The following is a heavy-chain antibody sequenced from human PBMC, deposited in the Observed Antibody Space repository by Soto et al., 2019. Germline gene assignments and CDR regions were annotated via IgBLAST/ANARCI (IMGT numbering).Heavy chain of an antibody. CDR2: ISAYNGNT. V-gene: IGHV1-18*01. CDR1: GYTFPSYG. D-gene: IGHD1-26*01. CDR3: ARDLGGSYYAPVDY. J-gene: IGHJ4*02. Sequence: QVQLVQSGAEVKKPGASVKVSCKASGYTFPSYGISWVRQAPGQGLEWMGWISAYNGNTKYEQKLQGRVTMTTDTATSTAYRELRSLRSDDTAVYYCARDLGGSYYAPVDYWGQGTLVTVSS.